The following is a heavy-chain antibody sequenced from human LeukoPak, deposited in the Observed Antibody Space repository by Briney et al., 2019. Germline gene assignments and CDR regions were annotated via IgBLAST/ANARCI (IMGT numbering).Heavy chain of an antibody. J-gene: IGHJ4*02. V-gene: IGHV4-59*01. CDR3: ARDLSGAVAGQVDY. CDR1: GCSLSSYY. Sequence: SETLSLTCTVSGCSLSSYYWSWLRQPPGKGLEWIGYIYYNGRTNYNPSLKSGGTISVDTSTNQSSLMLSYVPAADAAVYYCARDLSGAVAGQVDYWGQGTLVTVSS. D-gene: IGHD6-19*01. CDR2: IYYNGRT.